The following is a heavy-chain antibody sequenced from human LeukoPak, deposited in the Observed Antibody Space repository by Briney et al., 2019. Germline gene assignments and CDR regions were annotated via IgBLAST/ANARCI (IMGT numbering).Heavy chain of an antibody. D-gene: IGHD6-13*01. J-gene: IGHJ6*04. V-gene: IGHV3-30*04. CDR3: AREIAAAGYYYYYYGMDV. CDR1: GFTFSSYA. Sequence: PGRSLRLSCAASGFTFSSYAMHWVRQALGKGLEWVAVISYDGSNKYYADSVKGRFTISRDNSKNTLYLQMNSLRAEDTAVYYCAREIAAAGYYYYYYGMDVWGKGTTVTVSS. CDR2: ISYDGSNK.